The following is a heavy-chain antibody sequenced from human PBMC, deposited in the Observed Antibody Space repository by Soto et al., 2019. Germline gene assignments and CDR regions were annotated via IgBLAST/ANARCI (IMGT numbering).Heavy chain of an antibody. D-gene: IGHD1-20*01. Sequence: QVQLLESGGGEVQPGRSLRLSCAASGFTFSTHAMHWVRQAPGKGLECVAIVSFDGSNKYYADSVKGRFTISRDNSKNTHYLQMRGLTPEDTAVYYCARDQTGITTTGGGGSDHWGQGTLVTVSS. CDR1: GFTFSTHA. V-gene: IGHV3-30-3*01. J-gene: IGHJ4*02. CDR2: VSFDGSNK. CDR3: ARDQTGITTTGGGGSDH.